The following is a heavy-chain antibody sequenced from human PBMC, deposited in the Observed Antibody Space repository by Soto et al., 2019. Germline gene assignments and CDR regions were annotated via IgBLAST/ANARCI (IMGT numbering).Heavy chain of an antibody. Sequence: SETLSLTCTVSGGSISSYYWSWIRQPPGKGLEWIGYIYYSGSTNYNPSLKSRVTISVDTSKNQFSLKLSSVTAADTAVYYCARTGIAAAPSVNWFDPWGQGTLVTVSS. CDR2: IYYSGST. CDR1: GGSISSYY. J-gene: IGHJ5*02. V-gene: IGHV4-59*01. CDR3: ARTGIAAAPSVNWFDP. D-gene: IGHD6-13*01.